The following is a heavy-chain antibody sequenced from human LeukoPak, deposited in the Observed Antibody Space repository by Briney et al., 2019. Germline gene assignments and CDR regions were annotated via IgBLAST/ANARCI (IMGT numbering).Heavy chain of an antibody. J-gene: IGHJ4*02. Sequence: PGGSLRLSCAASGFTFSASWMNWVRQAPGKGLEWISYISRSGATIYYAGSVKGRFTISRDNAKNSLYLQMNSLRDEDTAVYYCAGRRAWDTGKDDFDYWGQGTLVTVSS. D-gene: IGHD5-18*01. CDR2: ISRSGATI. CDR1: GFTFSASW. CDR3: AGRRAWDTGKDDFDY. V-gene: IGHV3-48*02.